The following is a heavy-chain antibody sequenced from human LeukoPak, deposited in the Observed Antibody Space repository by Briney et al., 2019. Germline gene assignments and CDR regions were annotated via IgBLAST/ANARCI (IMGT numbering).Heavy chain of an antibody. V-gene: IGHV4-39*07. J-gene: IGHJ4*02. CDR1: GGSISSSSYY. CDR3: ARVIFSGWAYYFDY. CDR2: IYYSGGT. Sequence: SETLSLTCTVSGGSISSSSYYWGWIRQPPGKGLEWIGSIYYSGGTYYNPSLKSRVTISVDTSKNQFSLKLSSVTAADTAVYYCARVIFSGWAYYFDYWGQGTLVTVSS. D-gene: IGHD6-19*01.